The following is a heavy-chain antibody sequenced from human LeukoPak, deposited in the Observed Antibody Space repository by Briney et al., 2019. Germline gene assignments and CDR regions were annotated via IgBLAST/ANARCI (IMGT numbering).Heavy chain of an antibody. CDR2: ISGNNDNP. J-gene: IGHJ4*02. V-gene: IGHV1-18*01. CDR1: GYTFSNFG. D-gene: IGHD2-2*01. Sequence: ASVKVSCKASGYTFSNFGISWVRQAPGQGLEWMGWISGNNDNPNYGQKFQGRLTVTTDSSANTAYMELRNLKSDDTAVYYCARDGTSTDDYWGQGTLVTVSS. CDR3: ARDGTSTDDY.